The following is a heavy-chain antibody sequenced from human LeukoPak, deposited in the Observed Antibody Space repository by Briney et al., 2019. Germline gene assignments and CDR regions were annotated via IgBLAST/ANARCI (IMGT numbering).Heavy chain of an antibody. CDR2: INHSGST. Sequence: PSETLSLTCAVYGGSFSGHYWSWIRQPPGKGLEWIGEINHSGSTNYNPSLKSRVTISVDTSKNQFSLKLSSVTAADTAVYYCARGVTMARRFDPWGQGTLVTVSS. CDR3: ARGVTMARRFDP. D-gene: IGHD3-3*01. CDR1: GGSFSGHY. J-gene: IGHJ5*02. V-gene: IGHV4-34*01.